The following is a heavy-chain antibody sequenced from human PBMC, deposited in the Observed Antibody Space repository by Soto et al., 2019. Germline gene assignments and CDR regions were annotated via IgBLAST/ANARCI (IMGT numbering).Heavy chain of an antibody. CDR2: ISYDGSNK. V-gene: IGHV3-30-3*01. Sequence: PGGALILSCTASGFTFSSYAMHWVRHARGKGLEWVAVISYDGSNKYYADSVKGRFTISRDNSKNTLYLQMNSLRAEDTAVYYCARVGGITGTAGPDPWGQGALVTVSS. D-gene: IGHD1-20*01. CDR3: ARVGGITGTAGPDP. J-gene: IGHJ5*02. CDR1: GFTFSSYA.